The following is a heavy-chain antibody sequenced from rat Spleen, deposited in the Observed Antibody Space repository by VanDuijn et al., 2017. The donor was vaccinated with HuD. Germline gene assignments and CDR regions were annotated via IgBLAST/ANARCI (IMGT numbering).Heavy chain of an antibody. CDR1: GFTFSDYY. V-gene: IGHV5-29*01. CDR3: AVSGYGY. Sequence: EVQLVESDGGLVQPGRSLKLSCAASGFTFSDYYMAWVRQAPTKGLEWVATISYDGSSTYYRDSVKGRFTISRDNAENTVYLQMNSLRSEDTATYYCAVSGYGYWGQGVMVTVSS. J-gene: IGHJ2*01. CDR2: ISYDGSST. D-gene: IGHD4-3*01.